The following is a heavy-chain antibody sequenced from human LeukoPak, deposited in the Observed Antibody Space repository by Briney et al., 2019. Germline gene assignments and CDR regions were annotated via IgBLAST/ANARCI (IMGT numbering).Heavy chain of an antibody. CDR2: IWYDGSNK. CDR1: GFTFSSYG. D-gene: IGHD3-10*01. V-gene: IGHV3-33*01. Sequence: PGRSLRLSCAASGFTFSSYGMHWVRQAPGKGLEWVAVIWYDGSNKYYADSVKGRFTISRDNSKNTLYLQMNSLRAEDTAVYYCARDPSPGTGYFGYWGQGTLVTVSS. J-gene: IGHJ4*02. CDR3: ARDPSPGTGYFGY.